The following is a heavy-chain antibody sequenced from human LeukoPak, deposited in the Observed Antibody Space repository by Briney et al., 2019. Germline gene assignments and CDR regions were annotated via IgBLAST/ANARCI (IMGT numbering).Heavy chain of an antibody. CDR2: INPSGGST. D-gene: IGHD6-13*01. Sequence: ASVKVSCKASGYTFTGYYMHWVRQAPGQGLEWMGWINPSGGSTSYAQKFQGRVTMTRDTSTSTVYMELSSLRSEDTAVYYCARAALIRTYSSSWYRAWGQGTLVTVSS. V-gene: IGHV1-46*01. CDR3: ARAALIRTYSSSWYRA. CDR1: GYTFTGYY. J-gene: IGHJ5*02.